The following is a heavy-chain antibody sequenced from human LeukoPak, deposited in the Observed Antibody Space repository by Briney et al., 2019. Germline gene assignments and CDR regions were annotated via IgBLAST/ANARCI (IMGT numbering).Heavy chain of an antibody. J-gene: IGHJ3*02. D-gene: IGHD6-19*01. CDR1: GYTFTSYD. CDR3: ARNGQWLVADGTDAFDI. Sequence: GASVKVSCKASGYTFTSYDINWVRQATGQGLEWMGWMNPNSGNTGYAQKFQGRVTITRNTSISTAYMELSSLRSEDTAVYYCARNGQWLVADGTDAFDIWGQGTMVTVSS. V-gene: IGHV1-8*03. CDR2: MNPNSGNT.